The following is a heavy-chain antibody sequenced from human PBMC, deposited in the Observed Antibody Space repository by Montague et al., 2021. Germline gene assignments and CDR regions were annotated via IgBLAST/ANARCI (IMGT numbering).Heavy chain of an antibody. J-gene: IGHJ5*02. D-gene: IGHD6-13*01. CDR3: ARVFSSWYVGWFDP. CDR2: IHYSGNS. V-gene: IGHV4-39*07. CDR1: GASITSNIYY. Sequence: SETLSLTCTVSGASITSNIYYWGWIRPSPGKGLEWFGCIHYSGNSFYQPSLKIRITMAVDTSKNQFSLKLSSVTTADTAIYYCARVFSSWYVGWFDPWGQGTLVTVSS.